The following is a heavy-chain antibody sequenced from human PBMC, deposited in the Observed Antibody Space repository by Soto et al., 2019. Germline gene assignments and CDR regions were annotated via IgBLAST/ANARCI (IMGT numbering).Heavy chain of an antibody. Sequence: QVQLVQSGAEVKKPGASVKVSCKASSYTFTSYGISWVRQAPGQGLEWMGWISAYNGNTNYAQKLQGRVTMTTDTSTSTAYMDLRSLRSYDTAVYYCASYHLNSYYYGMDVWGQGTTVTVSS. CDR1: SYTFTSYG. CDR2: ISAYNGNT. J-gene: IGHJ6*02. V-gene: IGHV1-18*01. CDR3: ASYHLNSYYYGMDV.